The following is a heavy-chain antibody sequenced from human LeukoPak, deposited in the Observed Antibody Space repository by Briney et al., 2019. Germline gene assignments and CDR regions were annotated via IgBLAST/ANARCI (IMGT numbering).Heavy chain of an antibody. J-gene: IGHJ3*02. V-gene: IGHV4-59*01. D-gene: IGHD4-17*01. CDR1: GGSIRSFY. Sequence: SETLSLTCTVSGGSIRSFYWSWFRQPPGKGLEWIGYISYIGSTNYNPSLKSRVTISVDTSRNQFSLKLTSVTAADAAVYFCARDPTTVTKGLDIWGQGTMVTVSS. CDR2: ISYIGST. CDR3: ARDPTTVTKGLDI.